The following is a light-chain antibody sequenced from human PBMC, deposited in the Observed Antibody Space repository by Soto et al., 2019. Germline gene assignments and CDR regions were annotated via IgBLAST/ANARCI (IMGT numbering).Light chain of an antibody. Sequence: DIQMTQSPSTLSASVGDRVTIACRASQSISTWLAWYQQKPGKAPNLLIYKASSLESGVPSRFSGSGSGTEFTLTISGLQPDAFPNYYCQQCNSYVTFGGGTKVDIK. J-gene: IGKJ4*01. CDR1: QSISTW. V-gene: IGKV1-5*03. CDR3: QQCNSYVT. CDR2: KAS.